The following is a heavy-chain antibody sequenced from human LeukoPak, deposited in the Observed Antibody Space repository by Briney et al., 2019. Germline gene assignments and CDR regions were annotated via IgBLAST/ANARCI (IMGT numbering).Heavy chain of an antibody. J-gene: IGHJ4*02. V-gene: IGHV3-53*01. CDR2: IYSGGST. CDR1: GFTVSSNY. CDR3: ARSQHYYDSSGYLY. Sequence: GGSLRLSCAASGFTVSSNYVSWVRQAPGKGLEWVSVIYSGGSTYYADSVKGRFTISRDNSKNTLYLQMNSLRAEDTAVYYCARSQHYYDSSGYLYWGQGTLVTVSS. D-gene: IGHD3-22*01.